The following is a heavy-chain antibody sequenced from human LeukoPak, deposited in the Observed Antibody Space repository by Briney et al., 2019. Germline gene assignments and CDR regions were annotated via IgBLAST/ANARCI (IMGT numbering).Heavy chain of an antibody. D-gene: IGHD3-10*01. CDR2: ISAYNGNT. CDR3: ARRYYGSGSYYLPYGMDV. J-gene: IGHJ6*02. V-gene: IGHV1-18*01. Sequence: ASVKVSCKASGYTFTSYGISWVRQAPGQGLEWMGWISAYNGNTNYAQKLQGRVTMTTDTSTSTAYMELRSLRSDDTAVYYCARRYYGSGSYYLPYGMDVWGQGTTVTVSS. CDR1: GYTFTSYG.